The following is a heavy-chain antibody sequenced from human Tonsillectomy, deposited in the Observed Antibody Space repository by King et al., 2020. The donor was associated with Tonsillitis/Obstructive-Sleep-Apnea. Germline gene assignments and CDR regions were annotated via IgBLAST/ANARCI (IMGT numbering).Heavy chain of an antibody. CDR1: GFNFRNAW. J-gene: IGHJ6*03. D-gene: IGHD1-26*01. CDR3: TKDIIVVAEYYYYYYMDV. CDR2: IKSKIDDGTT. Sequence: VQLVESGGGLVKPGGSLRLSCAASGFNFRNAWMSWVRQAPGKGLEWVGRIKSKIDDGTTEFGAPAKGRFSISRDDSTNTLWLQMNSLKTEDTAVYFCTKDIIVVAEYYYYYYMDVWGKGTTVTVSS. V-gene: IGHV3-15*01.